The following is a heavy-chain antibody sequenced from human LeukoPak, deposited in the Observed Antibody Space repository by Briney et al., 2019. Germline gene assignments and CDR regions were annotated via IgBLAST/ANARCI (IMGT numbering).Heavy chain of an antibody. J-gene: IGHJ4*02. Sequence: PGGSLRLSCAASGFTFRRFWMSWVRQDPGKGLEWVANIKQDGSEKYYVDSVKGRFTISRDNAKNSLYLQMNSLRAEDTAVYYCARGRGLDYWGQGTLVTVSS. CDR2: IKQDGSEK. CDR3: ARGRGLDY. V-gene: IGHV3-7*05. CDR1: GFTFRRFW.